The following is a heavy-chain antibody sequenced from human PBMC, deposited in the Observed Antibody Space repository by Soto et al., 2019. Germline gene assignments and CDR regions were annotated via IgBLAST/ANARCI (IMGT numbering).Heavy chain of an antibody. V-gene: IGHV4-34*01. Sequence: SETLSLTCAVYGGSFSGYYWSWIRQPPGKGLEWIGEINHSGSTNYNPSLKSRVTISVDTSKNQFSLKLSSVTAADTAVYYCARGRRVVVAATIYYYYMDVWGKGTTVTVSS. J-gene: IGHJ6*03. CDR1: GGSFSGYY. CDR2: INHSGST. CDR3: ARGRRVVVAATIYYYYMDV. D-gene: IGHD2-15*01.